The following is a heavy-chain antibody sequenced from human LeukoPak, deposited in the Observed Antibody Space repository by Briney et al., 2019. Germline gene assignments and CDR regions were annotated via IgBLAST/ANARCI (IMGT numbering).Heavy chain of an antibody. CDR1: GYSFTSYW. D-gene: IGHD3-22*01. CDR2: IYPGDSDT. V-gene: IGHV5-51*01. Sequence: EESLKISCKGSGYSFTSYWIGWVRQMPGKGLEWMGIIYPGDSDTRYSPPFQGQVTISADKSISTAYLQWSSLKASDTAMYYCARHRARDYYDSSGYDFDYWGQGTLVTVSS. J-gene: IGHJ4*02. CDR3: ARHRARDYYDSSGYDFDY.